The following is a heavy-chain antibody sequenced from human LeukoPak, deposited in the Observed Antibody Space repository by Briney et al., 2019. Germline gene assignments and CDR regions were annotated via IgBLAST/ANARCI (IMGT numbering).Heavy chain of an antibody. CDR2: ISSSGSTI. Sequence: GGSLRLSCAASGFTFSSYEMNWVRQAPGKGLEWVSYISSSGSTIYYADSVKGRFTISRDNAKNSLYLQMNSLRAEDTAVYYCAREYGYYYGSGSFYSSYYYMDVWGKGTTVTVSS. J-gene: IGHJ6*03. V-gene: IGHV3-48*03. CDR1: GFTFSSYE. CDR3: AREYGYYYGSGSFYSSYYYMDV. D-gene: IGHD3-10*01.